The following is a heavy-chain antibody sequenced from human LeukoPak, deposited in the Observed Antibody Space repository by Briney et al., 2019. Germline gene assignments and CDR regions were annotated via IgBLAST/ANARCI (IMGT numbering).Heavy chain of an antibody. V-gene: IGHV3-30*18. J-gene: IGHJ4*02. CDR2: ISYDGSNK. CDR3: AKVQSYSSSAEFDY. CDR1: GFTFSSYG. D-gene: IGHD6-13*01. Sequence: PGGSLRLSCAASGFTFSSYGMHWVRQAPGKGLEWVAVISYDGSNKYYADSVKGRFTISRDNSKNTLYLQMNSLRAEDTAVYYCAKVQSYSSSAEFDYWGQGTLVTVSS.